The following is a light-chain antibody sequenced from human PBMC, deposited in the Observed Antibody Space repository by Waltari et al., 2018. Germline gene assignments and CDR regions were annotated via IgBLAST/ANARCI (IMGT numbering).Light chain of an antibody. CDR1: TLSKEY. CDR3: QSPSSSGSYHWL. V-gene: IGLV3-25*03. Sequence: SYELTQPPSVAVSPGQTVRITCSGGTLSKEYDYWYQQKPGQAPILLIYKDTKRPSGCPVRFSGSTSGTTVTLTITGVQAEDEAAYYCQSPSSSGSYHWLFGRGTKLTVL. J-gene: IGLJ3*02. CDR2: KDT.